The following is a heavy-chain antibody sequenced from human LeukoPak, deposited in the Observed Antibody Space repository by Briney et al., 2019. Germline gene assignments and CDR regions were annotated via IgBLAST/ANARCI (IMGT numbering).Heavy chain of an antibody. CDR1: GYTFTSHS. CDR3: AKDLHTGNHPYYFDY. V-gene: IGHV1-18*01. Sequence: ASVKVSCKASGYTFTSHSISWVRQAPGQGPEWMGWISVHNGNTNFAQKLQGRVTMTTDTSTSTAYMELRSLRSDDTAVYYCAKDLHTGNHPYYFDYWGQGTLVTVSS. D-gene: IGHD1-26*01. J-gene: IGHJ4*02. CDR2: ISVHNGNT.